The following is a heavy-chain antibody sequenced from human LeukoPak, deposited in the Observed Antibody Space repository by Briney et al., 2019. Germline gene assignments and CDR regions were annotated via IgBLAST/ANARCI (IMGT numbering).Heavy chain of an antibody. J-gene: IGHJ6*03. CDR1: GGSISSSSYY. D-gene: IGHD5-12*01. CDR2: IYYSGST. Sequence: PSETLSLTCTVSGGSISSSSYYWGWIRQPPGKGLEWIGSIYYSGSTNYNPSLKSRVTISVDTSKNQFSLKLSSVTAADTAVYYCARHPIRRGWLLSPHMDVWGKGTTVTVSS. CDR3: ARHPIRRGWLLSPHMDV. V-gene: IGHV4-39*01.